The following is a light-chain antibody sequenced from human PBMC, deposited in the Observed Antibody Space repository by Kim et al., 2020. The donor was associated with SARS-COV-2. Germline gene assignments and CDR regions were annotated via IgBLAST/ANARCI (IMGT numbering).Light chain of an antibody. V-gene: IGLV1-44*01. CDR2: NDN. J-gene: IGLJ3*02. CDR1: RSNVGNNP. Sequence: QSVLTQPPSASGTPGQTVTISCSGRRSNVGNNPVTWFQQGPGTAPKLLMSNDNQRPSGFPDRFSASKSGNSASLAISGLQSEDEAVYYCGSWDDSLSGRVFGGGTQLTVL. CDR3: GSWDDSLSGRV.